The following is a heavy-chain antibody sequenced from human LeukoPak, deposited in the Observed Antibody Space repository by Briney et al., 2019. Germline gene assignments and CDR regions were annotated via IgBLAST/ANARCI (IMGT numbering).Heavy chain of an antibody. V-gene: IGHV3-30*18. D-gene: IGHD3-22*01. J-gene: IGHJ4*02. CDR2: ISYDGSNK. CDR3: AKGGYYDSSGYFTIDY. Sequence: GRSLRLSCAPSGFTFSSYGMHWVRQAPGKGLEWVAVISYDGSNKYYADSVKGRFTISRDNSKNTLYLQMNSLRAEDTAVYYCAKGGYYDSSGYFTIDYWGQGTLVTVSS. CDR1: GFTFSSYG.